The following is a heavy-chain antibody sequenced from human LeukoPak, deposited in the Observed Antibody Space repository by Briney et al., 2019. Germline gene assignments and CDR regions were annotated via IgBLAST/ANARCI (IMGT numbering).Heavy chain of an antibody. V-gene: IGHV3-74*01. J-gene: IGHJ6*02. CDR2: INSDGSST. Sequence: GGSLRLSCAVSGFTFSRYWMHWVRQAPGKGLVWVSQINSDGSSTTYADSVKGRFTISRDNAKNTLYLQMNSLRAEDTAVYYCARGYYDMNVWGQGTTVTVSS. CDR3: ARGYYDMNV. CDR1: GFTFSRYW.